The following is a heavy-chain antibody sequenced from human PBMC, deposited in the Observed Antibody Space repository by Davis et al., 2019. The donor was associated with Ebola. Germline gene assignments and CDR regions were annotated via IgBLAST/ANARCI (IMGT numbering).Heavy chain of an antibody. Sequence: MPSETLSLTCTVSGGSISTYYWSWIRQPPGKGLEWIGYVYYTGNTDYNPSLKSRVTMSVDTSKNQLSLKLNSVTAADTAVYYCARGYLEFLFRGHYYGMDVWGKGTTVTVSS. CDR3: ARGYLEFLFRGHYYGMDV. D-gene: IGHD3-10*01. V-gene: IGHV4-59*01. CDR1: GGSISTYY. J-gene: IGHJ6*04. CDR2: VYYTGNT.